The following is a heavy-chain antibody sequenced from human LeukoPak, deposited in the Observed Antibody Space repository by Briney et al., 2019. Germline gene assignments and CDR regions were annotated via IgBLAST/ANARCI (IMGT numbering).Heavy chain of an antibody. CDR3: ARDACVSCGGDCCHDP. Sequence: WASAKVSCKASGYTFTNYGISWVRQAPGQGLEWMAWISAYNGDTRYAQKFQGRVILTTDTSTTTAYMELRNLRSDDTAVYYCARDACVSCGGDCCHDPWGQGTLVTVSS. J-gene: IGHJ5*02. CDR1: GYTFTNYG. V-gene: IGHV1-18*01. D-gene: IGHD2-21*02. CDR2: ISAYNGDT.